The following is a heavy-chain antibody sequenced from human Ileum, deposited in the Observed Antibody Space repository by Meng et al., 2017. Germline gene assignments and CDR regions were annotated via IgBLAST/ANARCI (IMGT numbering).Heavy chain of an antibody. D-gene: IGHD1-26*01. CDR3: ARTTNGAFEN. CDR2: INSNGNTR. CDR1: GFTFSIYK. V-gene: IGHV3-74*03. Sequence: GESLKISCAASGFTFSIYKMHWVRQAPGKGLVWVSRINSNGNTRTYADSVKGRFTISRDNAKNTLDLQMNRLRAEDTALYYCARTTNGAFENWGQGTVVTVSS. J-gene: IGHJ3*02.